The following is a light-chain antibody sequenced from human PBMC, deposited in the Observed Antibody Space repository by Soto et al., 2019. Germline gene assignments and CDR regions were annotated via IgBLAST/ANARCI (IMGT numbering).Light chain of an antibody. CDR3: RSYTISSTTYV. CDR1: SSDVGGYNY. CDR2: DVS. J-gene: IGLJ1*01. V-gene: IGLV2-14*01. Sequence: QSALTQPASVSGSPGQSITISCTGTSSDVGGYNYVSWYQQNPGKAPKLIIYDVSNRPSGISNRFAGSKSGITASLTISGLQAEDEADYYCRSYTISSTTYVFGTGTKLTVL.